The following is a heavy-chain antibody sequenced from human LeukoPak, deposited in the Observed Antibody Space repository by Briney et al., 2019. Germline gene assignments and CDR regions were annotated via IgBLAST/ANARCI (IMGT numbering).Heavy chain of an antibody. CDR1: GGSISSYY. CDR3: ARAVAARYDYYYMDV. D-gene: IGHD2-15*01. J-gene: IGHJ6*03. Sequence: SETLSLTCTVSGGSISSYYLSWLRQPPGKGLEWIGYIYYSGSTNYNPSLKSRVTISVDTSKNQFSLRLSSVTAADTAVYYCARAVAARYDYYYMDVWGKGTTVTVSS. V-gene: IGHV4-59*01. CDR2: IYYSGST.